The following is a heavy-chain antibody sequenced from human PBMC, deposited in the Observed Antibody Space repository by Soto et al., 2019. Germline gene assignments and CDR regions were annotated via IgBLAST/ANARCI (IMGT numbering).Heavy chain of an antibody. V-gene: IGHV3-30-3*01. CDR2: ISYDGSNK. CDR3: ARGFGSGGYNLPGYYYYGMDV. CDR1: GFTFSSYA. Sequence: GGSLRLSCAASGFTFSSYAMHWVRQAPGKGLEWVAVISYDGSNKYYADSVKGRFTISRDNSKNTLYLQMNSLRAEDTAVYYCARGFGSGGYNLPGYYYYGMDVWGQGTTVTVSS. D-gene: IGHD5-12*01. J-gene: IGHJ6*02.